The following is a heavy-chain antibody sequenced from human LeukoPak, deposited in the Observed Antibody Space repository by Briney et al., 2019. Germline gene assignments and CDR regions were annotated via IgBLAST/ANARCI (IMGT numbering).Heavy chain of an antibody. J-gene: IGHJ4*02. V-gene: IGHV3-48*03. D-gene: IGHD2-21*02. CDR3: ARAYCGGDCYDFDY. Sequence: GGPLRLSCAAPGFTFSSYERNGVRRAPGRGLGWASYISSSGSTIYYADSVKGRFTISRDNAKNSLYLQMNSLRAEDTAVYYCARAYCGGDCYDFDYWGQGTLVTVSS. CDR1: GFTFSSYE. CDR2: ISSSGSTI.